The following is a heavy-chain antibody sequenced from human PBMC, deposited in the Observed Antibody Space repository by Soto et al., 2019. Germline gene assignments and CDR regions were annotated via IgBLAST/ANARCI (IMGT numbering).Heavy chain of an antibody. CDR3: ASLVGSRGYYGMDV. CDR1: GGSFSGYY. J-gene: IGHJ6*02. D-gene: IGHD2-21*01. V-gene: IGHV4-34*01. CDR2: INHSGST. Sequence: SETLSLTCAVYGGSFSGYYWSWIRQPPGKGLEWIGEINHSGSTNYNPSLKSRVTISVDTSKNQFSLKLSSVTAADTAVYYCASLVGSRGYYGMDVWGQGTTVTVSS.